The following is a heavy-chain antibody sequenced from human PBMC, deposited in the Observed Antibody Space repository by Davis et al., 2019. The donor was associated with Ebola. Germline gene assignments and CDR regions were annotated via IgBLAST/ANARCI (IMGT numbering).Heavy chain of an antibody. Sequence: GESLKISCAASGFTFSSYGMHWVRQAPGKGLEWVAVISYDGSNKYYADSVKGRFTISRDNSKNTLYLQMNSLRAEDTAVYYCARDIRTYSSSWCGDYWGQGTLVTVSS. J-gene: IGHJ4*02. CDR2: ISYDGSNK. CDR3: ARDIRTYSSSWCGDY. D-gene: IGHD6-13*01. V-gene: IGHV3-30*19. CDR1: GFTFSSYG.